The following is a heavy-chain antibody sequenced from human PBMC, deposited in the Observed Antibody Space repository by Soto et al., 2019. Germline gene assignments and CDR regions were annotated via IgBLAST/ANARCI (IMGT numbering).Heavy chain of an antibody. CDR1: GFTFSTSE. Sequence: EVQLVESGGGLVQPGGSLRLSCAVSGFTFSTSEMTWVRQAPGKGLEWVSYTSSSGSTIYYADSVKGRFTISRDNAKNSLYLQMNSLRAEDTAVYYCARWELLTGFDYWGQGTLVTVSS. D-gene: IGHD1-26*01. J-gene: IGHJ4*02. CDR3: ARWELLTGFDY. CDR2: TSSSGSTI. V-gene: IGHV3-48*03.